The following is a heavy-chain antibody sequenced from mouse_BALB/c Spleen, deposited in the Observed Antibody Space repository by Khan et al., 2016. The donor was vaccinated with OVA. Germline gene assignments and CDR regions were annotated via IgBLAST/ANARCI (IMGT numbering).Heavy chain of an antibody. J-gene: IGHJ4*01. CDR1: GYTFTSYW. Sequence: QVQLQQPGAELVKPGASVKLSCKASGYTFTSYWIHWVKLRPGQGFEWIGEINPNNGGTTYNEKFKRKATLTVDKSSSRAYMQLSSLTSEDSAVYYCTIGNYPYYTMDYWGQGTSVTVSS. CDR3: TIGNYPYYTMDY. CDR2: INPNNGGT. D-gene: IGHD2-1*01. V-gene: IGHV1S81*02.